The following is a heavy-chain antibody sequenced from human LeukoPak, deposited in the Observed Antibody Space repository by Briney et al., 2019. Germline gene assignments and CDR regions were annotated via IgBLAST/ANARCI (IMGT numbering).Heavy chain of an antibody. V-gene: IGHV4-39*01. CDR3: AEEHLATSGVFH. CDR2: IYYSGST. CDR1: GGSISSSSYS. D-gene: IGHD5-24*01. Sequence: PSETLSLTCTVSGGSISSSSYSWGWIRQPPGKGREWIGSIYYSGSTYYNPSLKSRVTISVDTSKNQCSLMLTSLTAADTAVYYCAEEHLATSGVFHWGQGTLVTVSS. J-gene: IGHJ4*02.